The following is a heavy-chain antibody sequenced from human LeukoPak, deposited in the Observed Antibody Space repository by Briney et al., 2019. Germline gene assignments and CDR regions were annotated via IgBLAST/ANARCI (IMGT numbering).Heavy chain of an antibody. D-gene: IGHD5-12*01. V-gene: IGHV3-66*02. CDR1: GFTVSSNY. Sequence: GRSLRLSCAASGFTVSSNYMSWVRQAPGKGLEWVSVIYSGGSTYYADSVKGRFTISRDNSKNTLYLQMNSLRAEDTAVYYCARVSVAYYFDYWGQGSLVTVSS. J-gene: IGHJ4*02. CDR3: ARVSVAYYFDY. CDR2: IYSGGST.